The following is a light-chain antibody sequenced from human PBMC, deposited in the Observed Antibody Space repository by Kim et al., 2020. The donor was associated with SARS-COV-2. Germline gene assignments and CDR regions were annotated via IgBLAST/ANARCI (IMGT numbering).Light chain of an antibody. Sequence: RASQNIDAWLAWYQQKPGKAPKLLIYTASTLESGVPSRFSGSGSGTEFTLTISSLQPDDFATYYCQQYKTYPVTFGGGTKVDIK. CDR2: TAS. J-gene: IGKJ4*01. CDR3: QQYKTYPVT. V-gene: IGKV1-5*03. CDR1: QNIDAW.